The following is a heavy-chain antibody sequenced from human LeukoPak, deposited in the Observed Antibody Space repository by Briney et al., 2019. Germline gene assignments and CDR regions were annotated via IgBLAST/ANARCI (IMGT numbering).Heavy chain of an antibody. J-gene: IGHJ2*01. CDR3: AREGKRRFGELWYLDL. Sequence: SETLSLTCAVYGGSFSGYYWSWIRQPPGKGLEWIGEINHSGSTNYNPSLKSRVTISVDTSKNQFSLKLSSVTAADTAVYYCAREGKRRFGELWYLDLWGRGTLVTVSS. CDR2: INHSGST. D-gene: IGHD3-10*01. CDR1: GGSFSGYY. V-gene: IGHV4-34*01.